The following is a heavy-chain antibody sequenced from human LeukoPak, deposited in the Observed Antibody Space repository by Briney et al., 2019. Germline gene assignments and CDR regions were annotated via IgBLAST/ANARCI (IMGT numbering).Heavy chain of an antibody. D-gene: IGHD1-7*01. Sequence: SETLSLTCSVSGGSISSGSYFWGWMRQPPGKGMEWIGSVYSRGRAYYSPSLTSRVTVSLDTSKNQFYLKLSSVTAADTAVYYCTREIGGTNVHYWGQGTLVTVSS. CDR3: TREIGGTNVHY. V-gene: IGHV4-39*07. CDR2: VYSRGRA. CDR1: GGSISSGSYF. J-gene: IGHJ4*02.